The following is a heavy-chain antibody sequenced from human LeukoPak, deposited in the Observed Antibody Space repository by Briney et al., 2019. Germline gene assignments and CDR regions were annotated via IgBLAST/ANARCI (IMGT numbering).Heavy chain of an antibody. D-gene: IGHD6-19*01. J-gene: IGHJ4*02. V-gene: IGHV3-74*01. CDR2: INSDGSST. CDR3: AKDSSPSGHGSGWPFDY. Sequence: PGGSLRLSCAASGFTFSSYWMHWVRQAPGKGLLWVSRINSDGSSTSYADSVKGRFTISRDNAKNTLYLQMNSLRAEDTAVYYCAKDSSPSGHGSGWPFDYWGQGTPATVSS. CDR1: GFTFSSYW.